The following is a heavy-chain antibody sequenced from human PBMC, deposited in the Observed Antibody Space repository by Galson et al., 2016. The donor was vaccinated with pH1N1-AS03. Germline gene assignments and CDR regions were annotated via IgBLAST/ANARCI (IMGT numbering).Heavy chain of an antibody. CDR1: GFNFDNYA. CDR3: AKSSHVDVFDI. CDR2: ISWNSGTF. J-gene: IGHJ3*02. Sequence: SLRLSCAASGFNFDNYAMHWVRQARGKGLEWVSGISWNSGTFDYADSVKGRFTISRDNAKNSLYLQMNSLTADDSALYYCAKSSHVDVFDIWGQGTMVTVSS. V-gene: IGHV3-9*01.